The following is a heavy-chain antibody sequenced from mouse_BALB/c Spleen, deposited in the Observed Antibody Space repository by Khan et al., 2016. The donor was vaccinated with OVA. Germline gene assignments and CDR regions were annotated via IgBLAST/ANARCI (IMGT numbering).Heavy chain of an antibody. J-gene: IGHJ3*01. Sequence: QLKEAGPELVKPGASVKISCKASGYIFTDYYINWVKQKPGQGLEWIGWIYPGSGNTKYNENFKGKATLTVDTSSSTAYMQLSSLTSEDTAVYFCARGNYYGSTSWFGYWGQGTLVTVST. CDR3: ARGNYYGSTSWFGY. V-gene: IGHV1-84*02. CDR2: IYPGSGNT. CDR1: GYIFTDYY. D-gene: IGHD1-1*01.